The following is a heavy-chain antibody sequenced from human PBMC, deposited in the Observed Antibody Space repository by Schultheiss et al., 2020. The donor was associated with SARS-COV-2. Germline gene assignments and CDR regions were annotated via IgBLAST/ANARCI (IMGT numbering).Heavy chain of an antibody. CDR2: IKQDGSEK. CDR1: GFTFSSYA. J-gene: IGHJ4*02. D-gene: IGHD6-19*01. Sequence: GGSLRLSCAASGFTFSSYAMSWVRQAPGKGLEWVANIKQDGSEKYYVDSVKGRFTISRDNSKNTLYLQMSSLRAEDTAVYYCVKDRPLAVADNFDYWGQGTLVTVSS. CDR3: VKDRPLAVADNFDY. V-gene: IGHV3-7*01.